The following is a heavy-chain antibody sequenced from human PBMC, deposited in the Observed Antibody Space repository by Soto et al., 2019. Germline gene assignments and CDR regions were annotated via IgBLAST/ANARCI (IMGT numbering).Heavy chain of an antibody. J-gene: IGHJ4*02. CDR1: GFTFDDYA. Sequence: GGSLRLSCTASGFTFDDYAMHWVRQAPGKGLEWVSGISWNSGSIGYADSVKGRFTISRDNAKNSLYLQMNSLRAEDTALYYCAKVSGRSFGSHDFWSGYHFDYWGQGTLVTVSS. D-gene: IGHD3-3*01. CDR3: AKVSGRSFGSHDFWSGYHFDY. V-gene: IGHV3-9*01. CDR2: ISWNSGSI.